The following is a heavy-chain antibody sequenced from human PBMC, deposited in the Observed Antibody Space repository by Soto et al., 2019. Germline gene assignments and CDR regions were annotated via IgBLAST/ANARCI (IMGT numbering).Heavy chain of an antibody. CDR2: ISGSGGST. D-gene: IGHD3-22*01. Sequence: GGSLRLSCAASGFTFSSYAMSWVRQAPGKGLEWVSAISGSGGSTYYADSVKGRFTISRDNSKNTLYLQMNSLRAEDTAVYNCAKDGKYYYDSSGYYPLGYWGQGTLVTVSS. CDR1: GFTFSSYA. J-gene: IGHJ4*02. CDR3: AKDGKYYYDSSGYYPLGY. V-gene: IGHV3-23*01.